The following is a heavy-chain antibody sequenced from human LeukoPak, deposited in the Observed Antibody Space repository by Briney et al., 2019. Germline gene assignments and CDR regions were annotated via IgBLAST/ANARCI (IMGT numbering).Heavy chain of an antibody. J-gene: IGHJ6*03. CDR2: ISDSGGST. CDR3: AKSTCSGSICRGGYMDV. CDR1: GFTFSSFA. V-gene: IGHV3-23*01. Sequence: GGSLRLSCAASGFTFSSFAMSWVRQAPGKGLEWVSAISDSGGSTYYTDSVKGRFTISRDNSRNTLYLQMNSLRAEDTALYYCAKSTCSGSICRGGYMDVWGTGTTVTVSS. D-gene: IGHD2-15*01.